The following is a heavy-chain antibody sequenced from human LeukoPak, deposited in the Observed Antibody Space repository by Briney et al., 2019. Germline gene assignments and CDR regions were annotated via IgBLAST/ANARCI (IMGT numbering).Heavy chain of an antibody. D-gene: IGHD4-11*01. J-gene: IGHJ4*02. CDR2: IYHSGST. Sequence: SETLSLACAVSGGSISSGGYSWSWIRQPPGKGLEWIGYIYHSGSTYYNPSLKSRVTISIDRSKNQFSLKLSSVTAADTAVYYCARGVTVTRNFDCWGQGTLVTVSS. V-gene: IGHV4-30-2*01. CDR3: ARGVTVTRNFDC. CDR1: GGSISSGGYS.